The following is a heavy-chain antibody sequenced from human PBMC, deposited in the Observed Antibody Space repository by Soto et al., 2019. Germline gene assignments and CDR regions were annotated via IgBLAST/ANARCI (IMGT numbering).Heavy chain of an antibody. V-gene: IGHV4-30-4*01. Sequence: QVHLLESGPGLVKPSQTLSLTCSVSGDSISTVDYFWAWIRQPPGQALEYIGYTYKSTTTYYNPSFESRVAIALDTSKRQFSLTVTSVTAADTAVYFCARGRYCLTGRCFPNWFDSWGQGTLVTVSS. D-gene: IGHD2-15*01. CDR2: TYKSTTT. CDR1: GDSISTVDYF. J-gene: IGHJ5*01. CDR3: ARGRYCLTGRCFPNWFDS.